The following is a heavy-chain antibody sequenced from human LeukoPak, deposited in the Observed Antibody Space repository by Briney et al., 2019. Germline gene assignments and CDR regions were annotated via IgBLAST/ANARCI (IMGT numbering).Heavy chain of an antibody. CDR1: GFTFSSYA. D-gene: IGHD5-12*01. V-gene: IGHV3-30*04. J-gene: IGHJ6*02. Sequence: GGSLRLSCAASGFTFSSYAMHWVRQAPGKGLEWVAVISYDGSNKYYADSVKGRFTISRDNSKNTLYLQMNSLRAEDTAVYYCARDSPYSGYDLHRADYYYGMDVWGQGTTVTVSS. CDR2: ISYDGSNK. CDR3: ARDSPYSGYDLHRADYYYGMDV.